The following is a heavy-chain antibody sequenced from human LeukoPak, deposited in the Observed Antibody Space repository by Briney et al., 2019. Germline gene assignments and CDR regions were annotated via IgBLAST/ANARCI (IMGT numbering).Heavy chain of an antibody. CDR2: ISSSSSYI. V-gene: IGHV3-21*01. CDR1: GFTFSSYS. D-gene: IGHD7-27*01. CDR3: ARPRANWGSGYGMDV. Sequence: GGSLRLSCAASGFTFSSYSMNWVRQAPGKGLEWVSSISSSSSYIYYADSVKGRFTISRDNAKNSLYLQMKSLRAEDTAVYYCARPRANWGSGYGMDVWGQGTTVTVSS. J-gene: IGHJ6*02.